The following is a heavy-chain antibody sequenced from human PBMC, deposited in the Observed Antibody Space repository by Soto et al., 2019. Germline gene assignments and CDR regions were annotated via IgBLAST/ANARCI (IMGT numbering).Heavy chain of an antibody. CDR2: ISAYNGNT. V-gene: IGHV1-18*01. Sequence: ASVKVSCKASGYTFTSYGISWVRQAPGQGLEWMGWISAYNGNTNYAQKLQGRVTMTTDTSTSTAYMELRSLRSDDTAVYYCARGIPASRGVIITPTGFDYWGQGTLVTVSS. CDR1: GYTFTSYG. D-gene: IGHD3-10*01. J-gene: IGHJ4*02. CDR3: ARGIPASRGVIITPTGFDY.